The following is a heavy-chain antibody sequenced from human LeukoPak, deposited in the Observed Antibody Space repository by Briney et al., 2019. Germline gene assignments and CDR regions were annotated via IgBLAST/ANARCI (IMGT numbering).Heavy chain of an antibody. CDR1: GYTFTSYY. Sequence: GASVKVSCKASGYTFTSYYMHWVRQAPGQGLEWMGVINPSGGSTSYAQKFQGRVTMTRDTSTRTVYMELSSLRSEDTAVYYCARDRQIMLWFGELSHNYYYYGMDVWGKGTTVTVSS. CDR2: INPSGGST. J-gene: IGHJ6*04. CDR3: ARDRQIMLWFGELSHNYYYYGMDV. D-gene: IGHD3-10*01. V-gene: IGHV1-46*01.